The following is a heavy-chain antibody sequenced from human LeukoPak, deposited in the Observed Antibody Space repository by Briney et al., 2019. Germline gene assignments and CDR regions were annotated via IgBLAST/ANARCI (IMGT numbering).Heavy chain of an antibody. CDR1: GGTFNNYA. Sequence: ASVTVSYKASGGTFNNYAISWVRQAPGQGVEWMGGIIAIFGTANYTQKFQGRVTITADEATSTAFMDLTSLCSEHTAMYYCARGLGSYIVSLRYFDYWGQGTLVTVSS. CDR2: IIAIFGTA. J-gene: IGHJ4*02. V-gene: IGHV1-69*13. CDR3: ARGLGSYIVSLRYFDY. D-gene: IGHD3-16*01.